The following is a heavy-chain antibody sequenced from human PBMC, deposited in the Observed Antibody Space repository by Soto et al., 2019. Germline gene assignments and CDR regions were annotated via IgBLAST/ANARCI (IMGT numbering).Heavy chain of an antibody. J-gene: IGHJ4*02. V-gene: IGHV3-9*01. D-gene: IGHD3-10*01. Sequence: GGSLRLSCAASGFTFDDYAMHWVRQAPGKGLEWVSGISWNSGSIGYADSVKGRFTISRDNAKNSLYLQMNSLRAEDTALYYCAKDTWFGDPSEGYFDYWGQGTLVTVSS. CDR2: ISWNSGSI. CDR3: AKDTWFGDPSEGYFDY. CDR1: GFTFDDYA.